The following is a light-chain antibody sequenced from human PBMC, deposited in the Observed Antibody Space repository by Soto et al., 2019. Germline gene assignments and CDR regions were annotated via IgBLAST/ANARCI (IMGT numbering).Light chain of an antibody. CDR1: TGAVTSGHY. Sequence: QAVVTQEPSLTVSPGGTVTLTCGSSTGAVTSGHYPYWFQQKPGQAPRTLIYDTNNKHSWTPARFSGSLLGGKAALTLSGAQPEDEAEYYCLLSYSGARVFGGGTKRTVL. V-gene: IGLV7-46*01. CDR3: LLSYSGARV. J-gene: IGLJ2*01. CDR2: DTN.